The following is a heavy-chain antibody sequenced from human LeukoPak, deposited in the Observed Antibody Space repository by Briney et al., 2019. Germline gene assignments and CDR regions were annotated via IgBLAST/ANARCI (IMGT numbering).Heavy chain of an antibody. CDR1: GGSISSYY. Sequence: SETLSLTCTVSGGSISSYYWSWIRQPPGKGLEWLGSIYYTGSTNYHPSLKSRVTISVGTSKNQFSLKLSSVTAADTAVYYCARTIVVVPAARYYFDYWGQGTLVTVSS. CDR2: IYYTGST. CDR3: ARTIVVVPAARYYFDY. D-gene: IGHD2-2*01. V-gene: IGHV4-59*12. J-gene: IGHJ4*02.